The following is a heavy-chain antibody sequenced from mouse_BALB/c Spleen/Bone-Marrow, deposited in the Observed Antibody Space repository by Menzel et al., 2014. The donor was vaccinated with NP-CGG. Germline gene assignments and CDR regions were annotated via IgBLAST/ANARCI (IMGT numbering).Heavy chain of an antibody. CDR3: ARDRRYDLAWFAY. J-gene: IGHJ3*01. D-gene: IGHD2-14*01. Sequence: EVQRVESGGGLVQPGGSLRLSCATSGFTFTDYYMSWVRQPPGKALEWLGFIRNKANGYTTEYSAFVKGRFTISRDNSQSILYLQMNTLRAEDSATYYCARDRRYDLAWFAYWGQGTLVTVSA. CDR1: GFTFTDYY. CDR2: IRNKANGYTT. V-gene: IGHV7-3*02.